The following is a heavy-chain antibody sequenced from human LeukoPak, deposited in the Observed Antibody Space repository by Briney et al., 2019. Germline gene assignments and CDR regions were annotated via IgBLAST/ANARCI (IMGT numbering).Heavy chain of an antibody. V-gene: IGHV3-30*02. D-gene: IGHD2-8*01. CDR3: AKGGYCSNGVCYTDYYYYYMDV. J-gene: IGHJ6*03. CDR2: IRYDGSNK. Sequence: GGSLRLPCAASGFTFSIYGMHWLREAPGKGLVGVAFIRYDGSNKYYADSVKGRFTISRDNSKNTLYLQMNRLRAEDSAAYYCAKGGYCSNGVCYTDYYYYYMDVWGKGTTVTVSS. CDR1: GFTFSIYG.